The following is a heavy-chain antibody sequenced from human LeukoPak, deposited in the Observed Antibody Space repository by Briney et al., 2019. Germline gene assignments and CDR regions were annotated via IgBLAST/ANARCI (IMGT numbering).Heavy chain of an antibody. CDR3: ARGGWFGELLVFDY. J-gene: IGHJ4*02. CDR1: GDSVSSNSAA. D-gene: IGHD3-10*01. CDR2: TYYRSKWYN. V-gene: IGHV6-1*01. Sequence: SQTLSLTCAISGDSVSSNSAAWNWIRQSPSRGLEWLGRTYYRSKWYNDYAVSVKSRITINPDTSKNQFSLQLNSVTPEDTAVCYCARGGWFGELLVFDYWGQGTLVTVSS.